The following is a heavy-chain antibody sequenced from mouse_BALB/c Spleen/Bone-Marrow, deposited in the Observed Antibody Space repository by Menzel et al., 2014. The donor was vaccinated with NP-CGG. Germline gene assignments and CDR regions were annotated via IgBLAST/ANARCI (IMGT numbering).Heavy chain of an antibody. CDR2: SRNKAKYYTT. V-gene: IGHV7-1*02. CDR1: GFTFSDFY. Sequence: VQLKESGGGLVQPGDSLRLSCATSGFTFSDFYMEWVRQPPGKRLEWIAASRNKAKYYTTEYSASVKGRFIVSGDTSQSVLYLQMNALRAEDTAIYYCARDVGYGNYFVYWGQGTLVTVSA. J-gene: IGHJ3*01. D-gene: IGHD2-10*02. CDR3: ARDVGYGNYFVY.